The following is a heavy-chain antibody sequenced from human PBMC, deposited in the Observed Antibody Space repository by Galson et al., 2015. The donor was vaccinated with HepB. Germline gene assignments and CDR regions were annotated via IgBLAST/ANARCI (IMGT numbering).Heavy chain of an antibody. D-gene: IGHD2-2*01. J-gene: IGHJ3*02. CDR2: IIPIFGTA. V-gene: IGHV1-69*13. CDR3: ARDKWIPAAKKGNAFDI. CDR1: GGTFSSYA. Sequence: SVKVSCKASGGTFSSYAISWVRQAPGQRLEWMGGIIPIFGTANYAQKFQGRVTITADESTSTAYMELSSLRSEDTAVYYCARDKWIPAAKKGNAFDIWGQGTMVTVSS.